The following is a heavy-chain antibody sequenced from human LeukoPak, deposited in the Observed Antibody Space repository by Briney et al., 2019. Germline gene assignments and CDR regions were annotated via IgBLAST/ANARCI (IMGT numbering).Heavy chain of an antibody. D-gene: IGHD3-3*01. CDR2: MNPNSGNT. CDR3: ARGPGDFWSGYYKV. Sequence: ASVKVSCKASGYTFTSYDINWVRQATGKGLEWMGCMNPNSGNTGYAQKFQGRVTITRNTSISTAYMELSSLRSEDTAVYYCARGPGDFWSGYYKVGGQGTLVTVSS. V-gene: IGHV1-8*03. J-gene: IGHJ4*02. CDR1: GYTFTSYD.